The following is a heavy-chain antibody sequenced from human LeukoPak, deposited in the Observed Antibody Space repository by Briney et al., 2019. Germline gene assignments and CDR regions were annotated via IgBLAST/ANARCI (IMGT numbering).Heavy chain of an antibody. V-gene: IGHV4-59*01. CDR3: ASIAVAGTGNWFDP. Sequence: SETLSLTCTVSGGSISSYYWSWIRQPPGEGLEWIGYIYYSGSTNYNPSLKSRVTISVDTSKNQFSLKLSSVTAADTAVYYCASIAVAGTGNWFDPWGQGTLVTVSS. D-gene: IGHD6-19*01. CDR2: IYYSGST. CDR1: GGSISSYY. J-gene: IGHJ5*02.